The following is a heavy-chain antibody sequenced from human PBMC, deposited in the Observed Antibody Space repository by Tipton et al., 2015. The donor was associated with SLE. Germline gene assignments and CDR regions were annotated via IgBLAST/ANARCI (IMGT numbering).Heavy chain of an antibody. CDR1: GFTFSRHD. J-gene: IGHJ4*02. D-gene: IGHD4-17*01. Sequence: SLRLSCAASGFTFSRHDMSWVRQAPGKGLEWVSAISGSGTRTYYADSVRGRFTISRDNSKNSLYLQMNSLRAEDTAVYYCARDIDYEDYWGQGTLVTVSS. V-gene: IGHV3-23*01. CDR2: ISGSGTRT. CDR3: ARDIDYEDY.